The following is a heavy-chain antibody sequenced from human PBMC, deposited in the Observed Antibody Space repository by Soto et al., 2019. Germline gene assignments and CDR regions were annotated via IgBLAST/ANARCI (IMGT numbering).Heavy chain of an antibody. V-gene: IGHV3-30*18. CDR1: GFTSGRYG. Sequence: VESGGGVVQPGRSLKLSCAASGFTSGRYGMHWVRQAPGKALEWVAVISYDGINKYYAYSVKGRFTISRDNSRNILYMQMVNLRAEDTAVYYCAKDQRMYYYGSGSASWGQGTLVTVSS. J-gene: IGHJ5*02. D-gene: IGHD3-10*01. CDR2: ISYDGINK. CDR3: AKDQRMYYYGSGSAS.